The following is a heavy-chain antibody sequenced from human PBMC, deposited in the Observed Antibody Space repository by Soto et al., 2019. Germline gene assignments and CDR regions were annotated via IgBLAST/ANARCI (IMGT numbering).Heavy chain of an antibody. Sequence: PSETLSLTCTASGGSISSGGYYWSWIRQHPGKGLEWIGYIYYSGSTYYNPSLKSRVTISVDTSKNQFSLKLSSVTAADTAVYYCARDLNIAAAGKNYGMDVWGQGTTVTVSS. D-gene: IGHD6-13*01. CDR1: GGSISSGGYY. J-gene: IGHJ6*02. V-gene: IGHV4-31*03. CDR3: ARDLNIAAAGKNYGMDV. CDR2: IYYSGST.